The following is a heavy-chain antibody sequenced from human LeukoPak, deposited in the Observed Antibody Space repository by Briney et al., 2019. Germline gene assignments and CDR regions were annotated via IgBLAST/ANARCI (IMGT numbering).Heavy chain of an antibody. CDR3: ARGGCSGGRCSSLYYYYMDV. D-gene: IGHD2-15*01. CDR2: INHSGSA. CDR1: GGSFSGYY. V-gene: IGHV4-34*01. J-gene: IGHJ6*03. Sequence: PSETLSLTCAVYGGSFSGYYWSWIRQPPGKGLEWIGEINHSGSANYNPSLKSRVSISVDTSKNQFSVNLSSVTAADTAVYYCARGGCSGGRCSSLYYYYMDVWDKGTTVTVSS.